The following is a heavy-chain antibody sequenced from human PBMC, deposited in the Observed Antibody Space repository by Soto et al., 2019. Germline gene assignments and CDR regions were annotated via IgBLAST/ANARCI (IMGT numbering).Heavy chain of an antibody. Sequence: SETLSLTCTVSGGSISSYYWNWIRQPPGKGLEWIGYIYYGGSTTYNPSLKSRVTISVDTSKNQFSLKLDSVTAADTAVYYCSGSRYYYYGMLVWCQGPSVTVSS. CDR1: GGSISSYY. V-gene: IGHV4-59*01. CDR2: IYYGGST. CDR3: SGSRYYYYGMLV. D-gene: IGHD6-13*01. J-gene: IGHJ6*02.